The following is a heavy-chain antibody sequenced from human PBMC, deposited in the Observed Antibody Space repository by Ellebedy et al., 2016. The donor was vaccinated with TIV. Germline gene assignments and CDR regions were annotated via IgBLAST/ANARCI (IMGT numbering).Heavy chain of an antibody. V-gene: IGHV3-7*01. CDR3: ARQTVATSVNDAFDI. CDR1: GFTFSGYW. D-gene: IGHD4-17*01. Sequence: GESLKTSCAASGFTFSGYWMSWVRQAPGKGLEWVANIKQDGSEKYYVDSVKGRFTISRDNAKNSLYLQMNSLSAEDTAVYYCARQTVATSVNDAFDIWGLGTVVTVSS. J-gene: IGHJ3*02. CDR2: IKQDGSEK.